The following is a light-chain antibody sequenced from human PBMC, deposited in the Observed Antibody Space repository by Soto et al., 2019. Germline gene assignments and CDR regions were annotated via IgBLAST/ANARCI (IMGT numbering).Light chain of an antibody. CDR1: QGIRDD. Sequence: AIQMTQSPSSLSASVGDRVTITCRASQGIRDDLGWYQHKPGKAPTLLIYSASTLQGGVPSRFSGSGSGTDFTLTISSLQPEDFATYYCLQDNNYPWTFGQGTKVDIK. V-gene: IGKV1-6*01. J-gene: IGKJ1*01. CDR2: SAS. CDR3: LQDNNYPWT.